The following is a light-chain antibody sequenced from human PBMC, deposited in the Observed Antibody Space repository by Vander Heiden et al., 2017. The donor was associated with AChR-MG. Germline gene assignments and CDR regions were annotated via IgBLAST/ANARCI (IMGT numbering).Light chain of an antibody. CDR2: DVS. V-gene: IGLV2-14*03. CDR1: SNDVGRHNF. J-gene: IGLJ2*01. Sequence: QSGLTQPASVSGSLGHSVTISCTGTSNDVGRHNFVSWYQQYPGKAPRLVIYDVSHRPSGIPSRFSGSKSVNTASLTISGVQPEDEALYHCRSHRGGSSVGLFGGGTKLTVL. CDR3: RSHRGGSSVGL.